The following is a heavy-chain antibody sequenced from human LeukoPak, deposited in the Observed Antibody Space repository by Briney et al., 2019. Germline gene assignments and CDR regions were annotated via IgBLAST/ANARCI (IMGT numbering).Heavy chain of an antibody. CDR2: IYYSGST. Sequence: PSETLSLTCTVSGGSISSSSYYWGWIRQPPGKGLEWIGSIYYSGSTYYNPSLKSRVTISVDTSKNQFSLKLSSVTAADTAVYYCAREPGGYSSGFDYWGQGTLVTVSS. V-gene: IGHV4-39*02. J-gene: IGHJ4*02. CDR3: AREPGGYSSGFDY. CDR1: GGSISSSSYY. D-gene: IGHD6-19*01.